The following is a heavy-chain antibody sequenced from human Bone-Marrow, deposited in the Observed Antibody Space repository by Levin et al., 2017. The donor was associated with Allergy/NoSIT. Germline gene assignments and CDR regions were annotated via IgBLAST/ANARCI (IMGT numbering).Heavy chain of an antibody. J-gene: IGHJ3*02. CDR2: VSYSGII. D-gene: IGHD3-3*01. CDR3: ATGITVFGVVLAVNDAFDI. V-gene: IGHV4-31*03. CDR1: GGSISSGVYF. Sequence: SETLSLTCTVSGGSISSGVYFWSWLRQLPGKGLEWIGYVSYSGIIFYNQSLKSRVTISGDTSKNLFSLNLSSVTAANTAVYYCATGITVFGVVLAVNDAFDIWGQGTMVTVSS.